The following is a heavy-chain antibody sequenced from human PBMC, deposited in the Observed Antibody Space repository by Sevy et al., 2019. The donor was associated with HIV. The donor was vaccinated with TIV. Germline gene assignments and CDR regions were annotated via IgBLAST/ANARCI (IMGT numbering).Heavy chain of an antibody. J-gene: IGHJ6*02. CDR1: GFSFDDYA. CDR3: AKDIMATMAGRGYFYYGVDV. V-gene: IGHV3-9*01. D-gene: IGHD5-12*01. Sequence: GGSLRLSCAASGFSFDDYAMHWVRQAPGKGLEWVSGISWNSDGIGYADSVKGRFTISRDNAKNSLYLQMNSLRVEDTALYYCAKDIMATMAGRGYFYYGVDVWGQGTTVTVSS. CDR2: ISWNSDGI.